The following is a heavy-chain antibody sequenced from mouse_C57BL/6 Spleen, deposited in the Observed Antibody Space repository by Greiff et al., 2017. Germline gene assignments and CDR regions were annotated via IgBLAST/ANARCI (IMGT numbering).Heavy chain of an antibody. CDR3: ARGAYGNFYAMDY. D-gene: IGHD2-1*01. CDR2: INPSSGYT. J-gene: IGHJ4*01. CDR1: GYTFTSYT. Sequence: VKLVESGAELARPGASVKMSCKASGYTFTSYTMHWVKQRPGQGLEWIGYINPSSGYTKYNQKFKDKATLTADKSSSTAYMQLSSLTSEDSAVYYCARGAYGNFYAMDYWGQGTSVTVSS. V-gene: IGHV1-4*01.